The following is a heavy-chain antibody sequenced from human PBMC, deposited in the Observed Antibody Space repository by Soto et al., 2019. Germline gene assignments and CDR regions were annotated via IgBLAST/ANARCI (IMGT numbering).Heavy chain of an antibody. V-gene: IGHV3-7*01. Sequence: GGSLRLSCAASGFTFSSYWMSWVRQAPGKGLEWVANIKQDGSGKYYVDSVKGRFTISRDNAKNSLYLQMNSLRAEDTAVYYCARDIIHIVATNFDYWGQGTLVTVSS. J-gene: IGHJ4*02. CDR3: ARDIIHIVATNFDY. CDR1: GFTFSSYW. D-gene: IGHD5-12*01. CDR2: IKQDGSGK.